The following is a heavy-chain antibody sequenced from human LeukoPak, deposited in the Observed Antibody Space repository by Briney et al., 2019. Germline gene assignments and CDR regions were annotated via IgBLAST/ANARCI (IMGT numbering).Heavy chain of an antibody. V-gene: IGHV3-30*02. Sequence: GGSLRLSCAASGFPFSAYAMHWVRQAPGKGLEWVAVLLDERRNNYANSVKGRFTISRDISKNTLYLQMNSLRAEDTAVYYCAKDKGGSGDDAFDIWGQGTMVTVSS. CDR3: AKDKGGSGDDAFDI. J-gene: IGHJ3*02. CDR2: LLDERRNN. D-gene: IGHD2-15*01. CDR1: GFPFSAYA.